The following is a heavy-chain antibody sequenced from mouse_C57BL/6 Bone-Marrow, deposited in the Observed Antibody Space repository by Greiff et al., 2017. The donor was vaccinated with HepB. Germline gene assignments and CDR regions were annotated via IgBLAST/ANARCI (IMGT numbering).Heavy chain of an antibody. Sequence: EVHLVESGGGLVKPGGSLKLSCAASGFTFSDYGMHWVRQAPEKGLEWVAYISSGSSTIYYADTVKGRFTISRDNAKNTLFLQMTSLRSEDTAMYYCARGYYGPYGGFAYWGQGTLVTVSA. D-gene: IGHD2-1*01. J-gene: IGHJ3*01. CDR1: GFTFSDYG. V-gene: IGHV5-17*01. CDR3: ARGYYGPYGGFAY. CDR2: ISSGSSTI.